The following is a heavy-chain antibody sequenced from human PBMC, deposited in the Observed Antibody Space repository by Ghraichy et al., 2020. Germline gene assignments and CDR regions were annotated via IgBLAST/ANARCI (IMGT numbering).Heavy chain of an antibody. J-gene: IGHJ4*02. CDR3: VKITGIYFDY. CDR2: ISYNGIES. V-gene: IGHV3-23*01. D-gene: IGHD2-8*02. Sequence: SLRLSCAASGFSFRSYAMGWVRQAPGKGLEWVSTISYNGIESHYEDSVKGRFTISRDNSKNTLYMQMNSLRAGDTAVYYCVKITGIYFDYWGQGSLVTVS. CDR1: GFSFRSYA.